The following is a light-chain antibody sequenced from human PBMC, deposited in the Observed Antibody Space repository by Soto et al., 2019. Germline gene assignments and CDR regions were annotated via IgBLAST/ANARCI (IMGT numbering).Light chain of an antibody. J-gene: IGKJ1*01. Sequence: DIQMTQSPSSLSASVGDRVTITCRASESIRSYLNWYQQKPGKAPKLLISRASSLHSGVPSRFSGSGSGTDFTLTISSLQSEDFAVYYCQQYNIWWTFAQGTKV. CDR2: RAS. CDR1: ESIRSY. V-gene: IGKV1-39*01. CDR3: QQYNIWWT.